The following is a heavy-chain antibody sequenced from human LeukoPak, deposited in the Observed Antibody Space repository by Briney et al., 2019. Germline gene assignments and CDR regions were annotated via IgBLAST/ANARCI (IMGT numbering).Heavy chain of an antibody. Sequence: GGSLRLSCAASGFAFSSYAVTWVRQAPGKGLEWVSAITGSDDKTNYADSVKGRLTISRDTSKHTVYLQMNSLRAEDTATYYCAESSSRYRGLFDFWGQGTQVTVSS. V-gene: IGHV3-23*01. CDR2: ITGSDDKT. CDR1: GFAFSSYA. J-gene: IGHJ4*02. CDR3: AESSSRYRGLFDF. D-gene: IGHD6-25*01.